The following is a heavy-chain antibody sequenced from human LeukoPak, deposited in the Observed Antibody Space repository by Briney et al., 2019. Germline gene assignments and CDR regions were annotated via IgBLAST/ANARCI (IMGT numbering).Heavy chain of an antibody. D-gene: IGHD3-10*01. J-gene: IGHJ3*02. CDR3: ASVPYGSGDAFDI. Sequence: GESLKISCKGSGYSFTSYWIGWVRQMPGKGLEWVGIIYPGDSDTRYSPSFEGQITISADKSISTAYLQWSSLKASDTAMYYCASVPYGSGDAFDIWGQGTMVTVSS. CDR1: GYSFTSYW. CDR2: IYPGDSDT. V-gene: IGHV5-51*01.